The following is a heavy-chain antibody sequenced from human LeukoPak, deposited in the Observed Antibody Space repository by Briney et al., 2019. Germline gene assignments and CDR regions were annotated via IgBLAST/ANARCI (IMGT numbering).Heavy chain of an antibody. V-gene: IGHV1-2*02. CDR2: INPNSGGT. Sequence: ASVKVSCKASGYTFTGSYMHWVRQAPGQGLEWMGWINPNSGGTNYAQKFQGRVTVTRDTSISTAYMELSRLRSDDTAVYYCARALYGGNSVGYWGQGTLVSVSS. CDR1: GYTFTGSY. D-gene: IGHD4-23*01. CDR3: ARALYGGNSVGY. J-gene: IGHJ4*02.